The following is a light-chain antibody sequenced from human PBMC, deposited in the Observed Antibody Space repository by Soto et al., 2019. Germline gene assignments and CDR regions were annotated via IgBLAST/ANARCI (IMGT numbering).Light chain of an antibody. J-gene: IGKJ1*01. CDR3: QQYNNWPSWT. V-gene: IGKV3-15*01. CDR2: GAS. Sequence: EKVMTQSPANLARSPGERATLSCRASQSVSSYLAWYQQKPGQAPRLLIYGASTRATGIPARFSGSGSGTEFTLTISSLQSEDFAVYYCQQYNNWPSWTFGQGTNVDIK. CDR1: QSVSSY.